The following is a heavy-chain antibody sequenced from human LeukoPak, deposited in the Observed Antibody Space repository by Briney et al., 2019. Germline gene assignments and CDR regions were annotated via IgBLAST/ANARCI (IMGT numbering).Heavy chain of an antibody. Sequence: ASVKVSCKASGYTFTSYGISWVRQAPGQGLEWMGWISAYNGNTNYAQKLQGRLTMTTDTSTSTAYMELRSLRSDDTAVYYCARGDSHQSYYYYGMDVWGQGTTVTVSS. CDR1: GYTFTSYG. J-gene: IGHJ6*02. V-gene: IGHV1-18*01. CDR3: ARGDSHQSYYYYGMDV. CDR2: ISAYNGNT.